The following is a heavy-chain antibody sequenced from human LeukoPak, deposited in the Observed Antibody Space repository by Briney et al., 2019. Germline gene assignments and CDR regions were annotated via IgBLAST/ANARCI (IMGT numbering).Heavy chain of an antibody. V-gene: IGHV3-33*01. CDR2: IWSDGSNK. CDR1: GFTFSYYA. Sequence: GGSLRLSCSASGFTFSYYAIHWVRQAPGKELEWVALIWSDGSNKYYADSVKGRITISRDNSKNTVYLQMNSLRAEDTAVYYCARELFSSGSCPDGWGQGTLVTVSS. CDR3: ARELFSSGSCPDG. D-gene: IGHD3-10*01. J-gene: IGHJ4*02.